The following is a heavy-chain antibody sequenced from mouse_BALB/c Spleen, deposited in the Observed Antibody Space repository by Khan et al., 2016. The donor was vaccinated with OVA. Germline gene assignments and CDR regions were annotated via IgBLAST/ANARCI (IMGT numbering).Heavy chain of an antibody. Sequence: EVQLQESGPELVKPGASVKMSCKASGYTFTSYVMHWVRQKPGQGLEWIGYINPYNEGSIYNEKFKGKATLTSDKSSSTACMELSSLTSEDSAVYYCARYGSSPYYAMDYWGQGTSVTVSS. CDR3: ARYGSSPYYAMDY. CDR2: INPYNEGS. D-gene: IGHD1-1*01. V-gene: IGHV1S136*01. J-gene: IGHJ4*01. CDR1: GYTFTSYV.